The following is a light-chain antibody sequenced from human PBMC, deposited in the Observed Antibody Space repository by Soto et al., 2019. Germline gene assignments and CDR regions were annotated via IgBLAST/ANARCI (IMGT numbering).Light chain of an antibody. CDR2: EVS. J-gene: IGLJ3*02. CDR1: SSDVGGYNY. V-gene: IGLV2-14*01. CDR3: SSFTSSSTWV. Sequence: QSALTQPASVSGSPGQSITISCTGTSSDVGGYNYVCWFQQYPGKAPKLMIYEVSNRPSGVSVRFSGSKSGNTASLTISGLQADEEADFYCSSFTSSSTWVFGGGTKVTVL.